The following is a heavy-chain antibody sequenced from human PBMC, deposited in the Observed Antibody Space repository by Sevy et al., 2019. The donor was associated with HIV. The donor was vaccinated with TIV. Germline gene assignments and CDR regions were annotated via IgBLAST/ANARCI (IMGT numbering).Heavy chain of an antibody. J-gene: IGHJ4*02. CDR3: AKSVDSVPTETNFEH. V-gene: IGHV3-30*18. CDR2: ISYDTTKK. D-gene: IGHD3-3*01. CDR1: GFSFSDYG. Sequence: GGSLRLSCTTSGFSFSDYGMHWVRQAPGKGLEWVSGISYDTTKKDYADSVKGRFIISRDNSKNTLYLEMNSLRGDDTAVYYCAKSVDSVPTETNFEHWGQGTLVTVSS.